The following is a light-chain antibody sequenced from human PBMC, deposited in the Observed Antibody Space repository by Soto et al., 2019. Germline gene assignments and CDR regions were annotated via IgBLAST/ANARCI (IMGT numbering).Light chain of an antibody. CDR2: AAS. CDR1: QGISTA. J-gene: IGKJ5*01. Sequence: IQWAQSPSLLSASVGYRVTCACLACQGISTALAWYKQKPGKAPKFLIYAASTVQSGVPSRFSGSGSGTDFTRTISSLQPEDFATYYCQQANSFPLTFGRGTRVE. CDR3: QQANSFPLT. V-gene: IGKV1-9*01.